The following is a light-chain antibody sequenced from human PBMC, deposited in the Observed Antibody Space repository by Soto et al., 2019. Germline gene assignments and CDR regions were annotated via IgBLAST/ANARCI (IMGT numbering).Light chain of an antibody. CDR1: QSVSSY. CDR2: DAS. CDR3: QQRPNWPPT. Sequence: EVVLTQSPATLSLSPGERATLSCRASQSVSSYFAWYQQQPGQAPKLLIYDASTRATGIPARFSGSGSGTDFTLTISSLEPEDFAVYYCQQRPNWPPTFGKGTKVEIK. V-gene: IGKV3-11*01. J-gene: IGKJ1*01.